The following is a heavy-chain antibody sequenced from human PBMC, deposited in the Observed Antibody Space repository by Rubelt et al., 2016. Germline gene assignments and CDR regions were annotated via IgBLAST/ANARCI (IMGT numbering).Heavy chain of an antibody. J-gene: IGHJ4*02. CDR3: ARISRDGYNRAFDY. Sequence: QVQLQQWGAGLLKPSETLSLTCAVYGGSFSGYYWSWIRQHPGKGLEWIGEINHSGSTNYNPFLKSRVTISVDTSKNQFSLKLSSVTAEDTAVNYCARISRDGYNRAFDYWGQGTLVTVSS. CDR1: GGSFSGYY. D-gene: IGHD5-24*01. CDR2: INHSGST. V-gene: IGHV4-34*01.